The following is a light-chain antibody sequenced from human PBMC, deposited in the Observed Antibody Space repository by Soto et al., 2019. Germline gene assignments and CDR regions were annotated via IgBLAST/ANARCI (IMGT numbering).Light chain of an antibody. Sequence: EIVLTQSPATLSLSPGERATLSCRASQSVSRYIAWYQQKPGQAPRLLIYDASDRATGIPARFSGSGSGTDFTLIISSLEPEDSAVYYCQQRSDWPPWTFGQGTKVEIK. J-gene: IGKJ1*01. CDR1: QSVSRY. V-gene: IGKV3-11*01. CDR3: QQRSDWPPWT. CDR2: DAS.